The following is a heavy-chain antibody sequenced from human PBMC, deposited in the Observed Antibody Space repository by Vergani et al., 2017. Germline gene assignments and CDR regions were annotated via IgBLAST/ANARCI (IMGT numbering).Heavy chain of an antibody. D-gene: IGHD1-20*01. V-gene: IGHV3-23*01. CDR3: ASAYGRYDWVDD. CDR1: GFIFSTYA. CDR2: ISSSGAPT. Sequence: EVQLLESGGDLVQPGRSLRLSCTASGFIFSTYAMSWVRQAPGKGLEWVSVISSSGAPTYYADSVKGRVTISRDNSKNTLYLKMNSLRVEDTAVYYCASAYGRYDWVDDWCQRTLVTVSS. J-gene: IGHJ4*01.